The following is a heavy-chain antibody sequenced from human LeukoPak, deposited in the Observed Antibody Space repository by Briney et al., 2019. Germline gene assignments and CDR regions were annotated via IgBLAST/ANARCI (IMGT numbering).Heavy chain of an antibody. CDR3: AKHPKSGYTGYESAD. V-gene: IGHV5-51*01. J-gene: IGHJ4*02. CDR2: IYPADSST. D-gene: IGHD5-12*01. CDR1: GYSFTTYW. Sequence: GESLKIACKASGYSFTTYWIGWVRQAPGKGLEWMGIIYPADSSTEYSPSFQGQVTISVDKSVNTAYLQWSRLKASDTATYYCAKHPKSGYTGYESADWGQGTLVIVSS.